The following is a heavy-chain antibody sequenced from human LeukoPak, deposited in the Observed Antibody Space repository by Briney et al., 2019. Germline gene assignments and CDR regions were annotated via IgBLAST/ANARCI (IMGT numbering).Heavy chain of an antibody. V-gene: IGHV3-23*01. CDR3: AKSNFIAYCGSGSYYNGGSDY. J-gene: IGHJ4*02. D-gene: IGHD3-10*01. CDR2: ISGSGGSS. Sequence: PGGSLRLSCAASGFTFSSYAMSWVRQAPGKGLEWVSAISGSGGSSYYADSVKGRFTISRDNSKNTLYLQMNSLRAEDTAVYYCAKSNFIAYCGSGSYYNGGSDYWGQGTLVTVSS. CDR1: GFTFSSYA.